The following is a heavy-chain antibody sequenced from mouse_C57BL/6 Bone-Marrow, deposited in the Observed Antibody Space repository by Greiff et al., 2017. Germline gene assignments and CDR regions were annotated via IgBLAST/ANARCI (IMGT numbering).Heavy chain of an antibody. CDR2: IHPNSGST. V-gene: IGHV1-64*01. CDR3: ASPSTVVAVYWYFDV. D-gene: IGHD1-1*01. J-gene: IGHJ1*03. CDR1: GYTFTSYW. Sequence: VQLQQSGAELVKPGASVKLSCKASGYTFTSYWMHWVKQRPGRGLEWIGMIHPNSGSTNYNEQFKSKATLTVDKSSSTAYMQLSSLTSDDSAVYYCASPSTVVAVYWYFDVWGTGTTVTVSS.